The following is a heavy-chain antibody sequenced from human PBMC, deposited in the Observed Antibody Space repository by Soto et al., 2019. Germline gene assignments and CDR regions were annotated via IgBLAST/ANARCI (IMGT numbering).Heavy chain of an antibody. CDR3: AKDVNIVVVPAALRFLKPNNWFDP. Sequence: DVQLLESGGGLVQPGGSLRLSCAASGFTFSSYAMSWVRQAPGKGLEWVSAISGSGGSTYYADSVKGRFTISRDNSKDTLYLQMNSLRAEDTAVYYCAKDVNIVVVPAALRFLKPNNWFDPWGQGTLVTVSS. J-gene: IGHJ5*02. CDR2: ISGSGGST. CDR1: GFTFSSYA. D-gene: IGHD2-2*02. V-gene: IGHV3-23*01.